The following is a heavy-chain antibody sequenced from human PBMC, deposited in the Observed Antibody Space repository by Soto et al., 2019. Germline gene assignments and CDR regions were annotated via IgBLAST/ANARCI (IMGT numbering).Heavy chain of an antibody. Sequence: ASVKVSCKASGYTFTSYDINWVRQATGQGLELMGWMNPNSGNTGYAQKFQGRVTMTRNTSISTAYMELSSLRSEDTAVYYCARVPSDYDILTGIRYYYGMDVWGQGTTVTVSS. J-gene: IGHJ6*02. CDR1: GYTFTSYD. V-gene: IGHV1-8*01. D-gene: IGHD3-9*01. CDR3: ARVPSDYDILTGIRYYYGMDV. CDR2: MNPNSGNT.